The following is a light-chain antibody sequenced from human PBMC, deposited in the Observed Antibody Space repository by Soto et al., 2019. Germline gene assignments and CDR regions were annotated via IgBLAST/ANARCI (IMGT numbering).Light chain of an antibody. CDR3: QQYNNWPRDT. CDR2: GAS. V-gene: IGKV3-15*01. J-gene: IGKJ2*01. CDR1: QSVSSN. Sequence: IVMTQSPATLSVSPGERATLSCRASQSVSSNLAWYQQKPGQAPRLPIYGASTRATGIPARFSGSGSGTDFTLTISSLQSEDFAVYYCQQYNNWPRDTFGQGTKLEI.